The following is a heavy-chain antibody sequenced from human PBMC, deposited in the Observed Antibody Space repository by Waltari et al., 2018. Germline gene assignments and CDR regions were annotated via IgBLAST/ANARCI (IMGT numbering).Heavy chain of an antibody. CDR3: ATRRGGRDAFDI. CDR2: AGHEDGET. Sequence: EVQLVQSGAEVKKPGATVKISCKASGYTFTDHYMHWVQQAPGKGLEWMGRAGHEDGETMYAEKFQGRLTITADTSTDTAYMELSSLRSDDTAVYYCATRRGGRDAFDIWGQGTMVTVAS. D-gene: IGHD2-15*01. V-gene: IGHV1-69-2*01. J-gene: IGHJ3*02. CDR1: GYTFTDHY.